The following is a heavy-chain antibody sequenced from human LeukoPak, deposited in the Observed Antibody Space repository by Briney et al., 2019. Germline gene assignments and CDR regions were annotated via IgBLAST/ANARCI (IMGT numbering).Heavy chain of an antibody. J-gene: IGHJ4*02. CDR3: ARVGVAAKSSRYFDY. CDR2: IHYSGST. D-gene: IGHD2-15*01. Sequence: SETLSLTCTVSGGSISSGDYYWRWIRQHPGKGLEWIGYIHYSGSTYYNPSLKSRVTISVDTSKEQFSLKLSSVTAADTAVYYCARVGVAAKSSRYFDYWGQGTLVTVSS. CDR1: GGSISSGDYY. V-gene: IGHV4-31*03.